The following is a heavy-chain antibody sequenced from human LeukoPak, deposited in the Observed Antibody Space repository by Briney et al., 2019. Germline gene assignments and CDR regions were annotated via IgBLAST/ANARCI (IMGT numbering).Heavy chain of an antibody. CDR1: GFTFSSYA. CDR3: AKAMSSTNWGIFDY. J-gene: IGHJ4*02. CDR2: ISGSGETT. Sequence: GGSLRLSCAASGFTFSSYAVSWVRQAPGRGLECISSISGSGETTYYADSVKGRFTSSRDNSKKTVYLQLSSLRAEDTAVYYCAKAMSSTNWGIFDYWGQGTLVTVSS. V-gene: IGHV3-23*01. D-gene: IGHD2-2*01.